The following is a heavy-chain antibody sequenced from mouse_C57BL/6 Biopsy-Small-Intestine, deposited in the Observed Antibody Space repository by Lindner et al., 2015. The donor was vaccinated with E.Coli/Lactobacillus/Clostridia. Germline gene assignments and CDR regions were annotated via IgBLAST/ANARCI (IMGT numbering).Heavy chain of an antibody. CDR2: IIPILDLT. Sequence: SVKVSCKASGGTFSNYTMSWVRQAPGQGLEWMGRIIPILDLTNYGQKFQGRVTIIADKSTGTAYMELSSLTSEDTAVYYCARLGPLHWRYGPYNFDDWGLGTLVTVSS. J-gene: IGHJ4*01. CDR3: ARLGPLHWRYGPYNFDD. V-gene: IGHV1-53*01. CDR1: GGTFSNYT. D-gene: IGHD2-14*01.